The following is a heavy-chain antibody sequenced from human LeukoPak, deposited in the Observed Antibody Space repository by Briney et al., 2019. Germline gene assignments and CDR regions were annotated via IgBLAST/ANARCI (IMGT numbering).Heavy chain of an antibody. CDR1: GGSISSSSYY. D-gene: IGHD3-10*01. CDR2: IYYSGST. J-gene: IGHJ4*02. CDR3: ARRGVKTKLLWFGELAGDFDY. Sequence: SETLSLTCTVSGGSISSSSYYWGWIRQPPGKGLEWIGSIYYSGSTYYNPSLKSRVTISVDTSKNQFSLKLSSVTAADTAVYYCARRGVKTKLLWFGELAGDFDYWGQGTLVTVSS. V-gene: IGHV4-39*01.